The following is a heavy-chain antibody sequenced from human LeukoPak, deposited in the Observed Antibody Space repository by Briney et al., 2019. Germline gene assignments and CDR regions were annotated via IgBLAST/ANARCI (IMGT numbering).Heavy chain of an antibody. Sequence: GGSLRLSCAASGFTFSNYAMHWVRQTPGKGLEWVAFIRYDGSNKYYADSVKGRFTISRDNSNNTLYLQMNSLRAEDTAVYYCAKDRQGSQSSGEDYWGQGTLVTVSS. CDR2: IRYDGSNK. V-gene: IGHV3-30*02. CDR1: GFTFSNYA. J-gene: IGHJ4*02. CDR3: AKDRQGSQSSGEDY. D-gene: IGHD7-27*01.